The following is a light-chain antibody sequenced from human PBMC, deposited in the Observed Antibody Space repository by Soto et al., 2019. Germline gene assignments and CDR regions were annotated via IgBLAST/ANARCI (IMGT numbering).Light chain of an antibody. CDR1: QSISNW. CDR3: HQYNSYSGT. V-gene: IGKV1-5*01. Sequence: DIQMTQSPSTVSASAGDRVTITCRASQSISNWLAWYQQKPGKAPKLLIYDASTLESGVPSRFSGSGSGTEFTLTISSLQPDDFATYYCHQYNSYSGTFGQGTKVDIK. CDR2: DAS. J-gene: IGKJ1*01.